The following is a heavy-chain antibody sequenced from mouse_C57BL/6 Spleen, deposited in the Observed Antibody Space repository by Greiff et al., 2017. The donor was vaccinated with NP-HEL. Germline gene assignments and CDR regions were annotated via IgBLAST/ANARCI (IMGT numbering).Heavy chain of an antibody. CDR1: GFTFSSYA. D-gene: IGHD2-3*01. V-gene: IGHV5-4*01. Sequence: EVQVVESGGGLVKPGGSLKLSCAASGFTFSSYAMSWVRQTPEKRLEWVATISDGGSYTYYPDNVKGRFTISRDNAKNNLYLQMSHLKSEDTAMYYCARDPDDGYSGWFAYWGQGTLVTVSA. CDR2: ISDGGSYT. J-gene: IGHJ3*01. CDR3: ARDPDDGYSGWFAY.